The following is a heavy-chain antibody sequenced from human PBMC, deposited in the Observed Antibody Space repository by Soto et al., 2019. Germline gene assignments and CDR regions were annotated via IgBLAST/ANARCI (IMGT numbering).Heavy chain of an antibody. CDR2: IYYSGTT. Sequence: SETLSLTCTVSGDSIISSSYYFVCIREPPWNGLELIGDIYYSGTTHYNPSLKSRVTISIDTSKNQFSLHLRSVTAADTAVYYCARLKGAFFITTYNWFDPWGQGTPVTVSS. J-gene: IGHJ5*02. CDR1: GDSIISSSYY. CDR3: ARLKGAFFITTYNWFDP. V-gene: IGHV4-39*01. D-gene: IGHD3-22*01.